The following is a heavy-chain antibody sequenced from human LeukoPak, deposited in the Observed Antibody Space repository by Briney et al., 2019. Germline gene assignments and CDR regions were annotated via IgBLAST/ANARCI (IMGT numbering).Heavy chain of an antibody. V-gene: IGHV3-30*01. CDR3: ARDQWELQFSGAFDI. J-gene: IGHJ3*02. Sequence: PGGSLTPSWPAAGLSLSSFSMDWVRPAPSEVLGWGAVISYDGSNKYYADSVKGRFTISRDNSKNTLYLQMNSLRAEDTAVYYCARDQWELQFSGAFDIWGQGTMITVSS. CDR1: GLSLSSFS. CDR2: ISYDGSNK. D-gene: IGHD1-26*01.